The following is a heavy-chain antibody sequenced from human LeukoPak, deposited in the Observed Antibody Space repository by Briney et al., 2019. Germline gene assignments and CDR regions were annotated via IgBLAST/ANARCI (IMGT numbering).Heavy chain of an antibody. CDR1: GFTFISYA. V-gene: IGHV3-23*01. Sequence: TGGSLRLXCAVSGFTFISYAMSWVRQAPGKGLEWVSVTSASGGSTYYANSVKGRFTISRDNSKNTLYLQMNSLRAEDTAVYHCANGGYSGYDPVDYWGQGTLVTVSS. J-gene: IGHJ4*02. CDR2: TSASGGST. CDR3: ANGGYSGYDPVDY. D-gene: IGHD5-12*01.